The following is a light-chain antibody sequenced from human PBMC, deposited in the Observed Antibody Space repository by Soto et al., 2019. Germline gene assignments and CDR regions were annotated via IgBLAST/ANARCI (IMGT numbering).Light chain of an antibody. Sequence: QSVLTQPPSVSAAPGQKVTISCSGSSSNIGNNYVSWYQQLPGTAPQLLIYDSTKRPSGIPDRFSGSKSGTSATLGITGLQTGDEADYYCGTWDTGLSAVVIGGGTKLTVL. V-gene: IGLV1-51*01. CDR2: DST. J-gene: IGLJ2*01. CDR3: GTWDTGLSAVV. CDR1: SSNIGNNY.